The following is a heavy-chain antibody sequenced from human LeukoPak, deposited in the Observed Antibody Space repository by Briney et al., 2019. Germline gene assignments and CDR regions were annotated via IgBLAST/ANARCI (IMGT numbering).Heavy chain of an antibody. J-gene: IGHJ6*04. CDR2: IGSSGSSI. V-gene: IGHV3-48*03. Sequence: GSLRLSCAASGFTFSSYEMNWVRQAPGKGLEWVSYIGSSGSSIYYADSVKGRFTISRDNAKNSLYLQMNSLRVEDTAVYYCARWTDVWGKGTTVTVSS. CDR1: GFTFSSYE. CDR3: ARWTDV. D-gene: IGHD3/OR15-3a*01.